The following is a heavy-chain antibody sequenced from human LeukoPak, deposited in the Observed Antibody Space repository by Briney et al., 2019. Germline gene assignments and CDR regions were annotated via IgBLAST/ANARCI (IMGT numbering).Heavy chain of an antibody. D-gene: IGHD4-23*01. CDR2: FYYTGST. Sequence: RTSETLSLTCTVSGGSISTYYWSWIRQPPGKGLDWIGSFYYTGSTNYNPSLRSRVTISLDTSKNQISLRLSSVTAADTAVYYCARGGNALDYWGQGTLVTVSP. V-gene: IGHV4-59*01. J-gene: IGHJ4*02. CDR1: GGSISTYY. CDR3: ARGGNALDY.